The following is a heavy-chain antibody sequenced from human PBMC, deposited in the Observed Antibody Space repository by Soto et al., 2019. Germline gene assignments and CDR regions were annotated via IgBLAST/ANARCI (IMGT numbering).Heavy chain of an antibody. CDR1: GLTFSSYA. J-gene: IGHJ5*02. D-gene: IGHD3-3*01. CDR3: VKAVYYDFWSGYYTGIWFDP. CDR2: ISSNGGST. Sequence: GGSLRLSCSASGLTFSSYAMHWVRQAPGKGLEYVSAISSNGGSTYYADSVKGRFTISRDNPKNTLYLQMSSLRAENTAVYYCVKAVYYDFWSGYYTGIWFDPWGQGTLVTVSS. V-gene: IGHV3-64D*08.